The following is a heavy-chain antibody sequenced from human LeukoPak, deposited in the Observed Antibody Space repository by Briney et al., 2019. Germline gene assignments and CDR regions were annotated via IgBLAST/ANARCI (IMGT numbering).Heavy chain of an antibody. V-gene: IGHV1-2*02. CDR2: INPNSGGT. D-gene: IGHD4-17*01. J-gene: IGHJ4*02. CDR1: GYTFTGYY. Sequence: ASVKVSCKASGYTFTGYYIHWVRQAPGQGLEWMGWINPNSGGTNYAQKFQGRVTMTRDTSISTAYMELSRLRSDDTAVYYCARSVTTDYYFDYWGQGTLVTVSS. CDR3: ARSVTTDYYFDY.